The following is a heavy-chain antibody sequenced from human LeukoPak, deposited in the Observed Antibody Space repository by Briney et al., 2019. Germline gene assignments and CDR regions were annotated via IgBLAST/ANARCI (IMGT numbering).Heavy chain of an antibody. J-gene: IGHJ5*02. D-gene: IGHD6-13*01. Sequence: ALGKASCKASGYTLTGYYMHWVRGSPGQGLEWLGWINPNSGGTNYAQKFQGRVTMTRDTSISTAYMELSRLRSDDTAVYYCARSSSRANWFDPWGQGTLVTVSS. CDR3: ARSSSRANWFDP. CDR2: INPNSGGT. V-gene: IGHV1-2*02. CDR1: GYTLTGYY.